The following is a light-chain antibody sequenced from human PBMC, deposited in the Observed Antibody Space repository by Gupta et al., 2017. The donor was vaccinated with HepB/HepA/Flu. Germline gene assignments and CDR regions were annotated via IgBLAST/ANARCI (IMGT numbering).Light chain of an antibody. Sequence: ETVMTQSPATLSVSPGERATLSCRASQSVSSNLAWYQQKPGQAPRLLIYGASTRATGIPARFSGSGSGTEFTLTISSLQSEDFAVYYCQQDNNWPLYTFGQGTKLEIQ. CDR3: QQDNNWPLYT. CDR1: QSVSSN. V-gene: IGKV3-15*01. CDR2: GAS. J-gene: IGKJ2*01.